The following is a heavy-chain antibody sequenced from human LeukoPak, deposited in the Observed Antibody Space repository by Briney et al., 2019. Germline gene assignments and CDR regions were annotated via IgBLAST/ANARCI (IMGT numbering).Heavy chain of an antibody. Sequence: ASVNVSCKASGCTFTSSAMQWVRQARGQRLEWIGWIVVGSGNTNYAQKFQEGVTITRDMSTSTAYMELSSLRSEDTAVYYCAARRGIAVNWFDPWGQGTMVTVSS. J-gene: IGHJ5*02. V-gene: IGHV1-58*02. CDR1: GCTFTSSA. CDR2: IVVGSGNT. CDR3: AARRGIAVNWFDP. D-gene: IGHD6-19*01.